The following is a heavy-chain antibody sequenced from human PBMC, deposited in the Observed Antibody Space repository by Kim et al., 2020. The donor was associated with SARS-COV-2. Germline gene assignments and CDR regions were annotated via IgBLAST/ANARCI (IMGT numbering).Heavy chain of an antibody. V-gene: IGHV4-39*01. J-gene: IGHJ4*02. CDR2: IYYSGST. CDR1: GGSISSSSYY. CDR3: ARLRGGYSYGPAHLVDY. Sequence: SETLSLTCTVSGGSISSSSYYWGWIRQPPGKGLEWIGSIYYSGSTYYNPSLKSRVTISVDTSKNQFSLKLSSVTAADTAVYYCARLRGGYSYGPAHLVDYWGQGTLVTVSS. D-gene: IGHD5-18*01.